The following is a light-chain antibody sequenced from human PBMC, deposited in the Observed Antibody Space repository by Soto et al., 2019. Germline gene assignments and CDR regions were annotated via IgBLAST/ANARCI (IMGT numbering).Light chain of an antibody. Sequence: SYELTQPPSVSVAPGQTARITCGGNNIGSKSVHWYQHKPGQAPVLVVYDDSDRPSGIPERFSGSNSGNTATLTISRVEAGDEADYYCQVWDSRSDHLYVFGTGTKVTVL. V-gene: IGLV3-21*02. J-gene: IGLJ1*01. CDR3: QVWDSRSDHLYV. CDR1: NIGSKS. CDR2: DDS.